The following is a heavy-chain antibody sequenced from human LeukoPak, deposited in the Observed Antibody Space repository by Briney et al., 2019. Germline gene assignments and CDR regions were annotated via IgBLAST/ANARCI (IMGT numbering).Heavy chain of an antibody. Sequence: SETLSLTCAVYGGSFSGYYWSWIRQPPGKGLEWIGEINHSGSTNYNPSLKSRVTISVDTSKNQFSLKLSSVTAADTAVYYCARGLVAHYDYWGQGTPVTVSS. V-gene: IGHV4-34*01. J-gene: IGHJ4*02. CDR3: ARGLVAHYDY. CDR1: GGSFSGYY. D-gene: IGHD2-8*02. CDR2: INHSGST.